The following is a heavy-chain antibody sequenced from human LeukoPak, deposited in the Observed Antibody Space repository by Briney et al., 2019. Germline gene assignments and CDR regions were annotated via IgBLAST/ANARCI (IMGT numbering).Heavy chain of an antibody. D-gene: IGHD6-19*01. CDR3: ARPFNSAWYYFDY. CDR2: INPDSGDT. V-gene: IGHV1-2*06. Sequence: GASVKVSCKASGDTFTGYYIHWVRQAPGQGLEWMGRINPDSGDTNFAQKFQGRVTMTRDTSISTAYMELSRLESDDTAVYYCARPFNSAWYYFDYWGQGTLSPSPQ. J-gene: IGHJ4*02. CDR1: GDTFTGYY.